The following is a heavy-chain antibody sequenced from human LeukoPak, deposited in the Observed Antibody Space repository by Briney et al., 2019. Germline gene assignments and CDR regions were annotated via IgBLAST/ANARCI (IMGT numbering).Heavy chain of an antibody. CDR2: IKQDGSEE. Sequence: GGSLRLSCAASGFTFSNYWMNWVRQAPGKGLEWVANIKQDGSEEYYVDSVKGRFTISRDNAKNSLNLQMNSLRAGDTAVYYCARSYSTSSKIFDYWGQGTLVTVSS. J-gene: IGHJ4*02. V-gene: IGHV3-7*01. CDR1: GFTFSNYW. CDR3: ARSYSTSSKIFDY. D-gene: IGHD6-6*01.